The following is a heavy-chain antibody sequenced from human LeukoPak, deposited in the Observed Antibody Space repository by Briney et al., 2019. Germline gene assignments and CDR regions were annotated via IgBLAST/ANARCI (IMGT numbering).Heavy chain of an antibody. J-gene: IGHJ4*02. CDR2: ISSSSSYI. Sequence: PGGSLRLSCAASGFTFSSYSMNWVRQAPGKGLEWVSSISSSSSYIYYADSVKGRFTISRDNAKNSLYLQMNSLRAEDTAVYYCARVQTYYDILTCYYWGYYFDYWGQGTLVTVSS. D-gene: IGHD3-9*01. V-gene: IGHV3-21*01. CDR3: ARVQTYYDILTCYYWGYYFDY. CDR1: GFTFSSYS.